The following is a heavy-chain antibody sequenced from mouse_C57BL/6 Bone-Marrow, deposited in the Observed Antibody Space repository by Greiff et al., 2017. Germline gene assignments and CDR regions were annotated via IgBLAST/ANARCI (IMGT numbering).Heavy chain of an antibody. V-gene: IGHV1-55*01. CDR3: ARPYYSNYVGAY. D-gene: IGHD2-5*01. J-gene: IGHJ3*01. Sequence: QVQLQQPGAELVKPGASVKMSCKASGYTFTSYWITWVKQRPGQGLEWIGDIYPGSGSTNYNEKFKSKATLTVDTSSSTAYMQLSSLTSEDSAVYYCARPYYSNYVGAYWGQGTLVTVSA. CDR2: IYPGSGST. CDR1: GYTFTSYW.